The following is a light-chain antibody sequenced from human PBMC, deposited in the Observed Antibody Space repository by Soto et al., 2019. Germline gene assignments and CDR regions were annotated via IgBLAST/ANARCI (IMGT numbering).Light chain of an antibody. CDR1: QGISNY. Sequence: AIRMTQSPSSLSASTGDRVTITCRASQGISNYLVWYQQKPGKAPKVLIHAASTLRSGVSSRFSGSGSGTDFTRTISWLQSEDFATYYCQQYYTYPWTFGQGTKVEV. J-gene: IGKJ1*01. CDR3: QQYYTYPWT. V-gene: IGKV1-8*01. CDR2: AAS.